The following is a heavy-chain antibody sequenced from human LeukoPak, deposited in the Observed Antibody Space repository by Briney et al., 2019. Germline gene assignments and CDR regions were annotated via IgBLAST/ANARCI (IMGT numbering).Heavy chain of an antibody. D-gene: IGHD1-14*01. V-gene: IGHV1-18*01. J-gene: IGHJ3*02. CDR3: ARVIRPMADRAAFDI. CDR1: GYTFTSYG. Sequence: ASVKVSCKASGYTFTSYGISWVRQAPGQGLEWMGWISAYNGNTNYAQKLQGRVTMTTDTSTSTAYMELRSLRSDDTAVYYCARVIRPMADRAAFDIWGQGTMVTVSS. CDR2: ISAYNGNT.